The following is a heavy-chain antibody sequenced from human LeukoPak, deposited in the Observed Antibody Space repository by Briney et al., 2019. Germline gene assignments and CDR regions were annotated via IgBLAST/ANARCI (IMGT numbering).Heavy chain of an antibody. D-gene: IGHD6-19*01. V-gene: IGHV1-18*01. CDR3: ARERLEQCLVGDFDY. CDR1: GYTFTSYG. CDR2: ISAYNGNT. J-gene: IGHJ4*02. Sequence: ASVKVSCKASGYTFTSYGISWVRQAPGQGLEWMGWISAYNGNTNYAQKLQGRVTMTTDTSTSTAYMELRSLRSDDTAVYYCARERLEQCLVGDFDYWCQGTLVTVSS.